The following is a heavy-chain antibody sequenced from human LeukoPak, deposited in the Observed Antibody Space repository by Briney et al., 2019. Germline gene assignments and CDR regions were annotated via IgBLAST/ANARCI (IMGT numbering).Heavy chain of an antibody. D-gene: IGHD3-16*02. CDR3: AKSLYGGCDY. CDR2: ISGSGGTT. Sequence: GGSLRLSCAASGFTFSSYAMSWVRQAPGKGLEWVSGISGSGGTTYYADSVKGRFTIFRDNSKNTVYLQMNSLRVEDTAVYYCAKSLYGGCDYWGQGTVVTVSS. V-gene: IGHV3-23*01. CDR1: GFTFSSYA. J-gene: IGHJ4*02.